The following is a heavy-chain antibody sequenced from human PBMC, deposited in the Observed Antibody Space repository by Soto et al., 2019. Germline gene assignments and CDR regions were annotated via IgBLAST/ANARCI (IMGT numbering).Heavy chain of an antibody. D-gene: IGHD2-15*01. CDR1: WGRLRSYI. CDR3: ARGDKSSASVDY. J-gene: IGHJ4*02. V-gene: IGHV1-69*02. CDR2: IIPILGIA. Sequence: CEGSWGRLRSYITILAGQAPGQGLEWMGRIIPILGIANYAQKFQGRVTITADKSTSTAYMELSSLRSEDTAVYYCARGDKSSASVDYWGQGTLVTVSS.